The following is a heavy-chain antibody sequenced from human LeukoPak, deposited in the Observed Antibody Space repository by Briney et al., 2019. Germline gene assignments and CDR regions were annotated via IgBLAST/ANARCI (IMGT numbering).Heavy chain of an antibody. D-gene: IGHD4-23*01. CDR3: AKAKYGGNSPYFDY. J-gene: IGHJ4*02. CDR2: MSYDGSDK. Sequence: QPGKSLRLSCAASGFTFSNYGMHWVRQAPGKGLEWVAVMSYDGSDKYYGDSVRGRFTISRDNSKNTLYLQMNSLRAEDTAVYYCAKAKYGGNSPYFDYWGQGTLVTVSS. V-gene: IGHV3-30*18. CDR1: GFTFSNYG.